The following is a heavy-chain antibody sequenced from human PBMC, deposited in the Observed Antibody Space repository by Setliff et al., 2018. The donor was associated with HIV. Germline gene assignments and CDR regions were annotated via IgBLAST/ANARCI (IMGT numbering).Heavy chain of an antibody. CDR3: ASRGIVVVTMSMPDEFFVH. CDR2: IYYSGTT. J-gene: IGHJ1*01. V-gene: IGHV4-39*01. CDR1: GGSVNSDNYY. Sequence: SETLSLTCSVSGGSVNSDNYYWGWIRQAPGKGLEWIGSIYYSGTTYYNPSLRGRVTISVDRSRNQFSLTLNSVTAADTATYYCASRGIVVVTMSMPDEFFVHWGHGTLVTVSS. D-gene: IGHD2-21*02.